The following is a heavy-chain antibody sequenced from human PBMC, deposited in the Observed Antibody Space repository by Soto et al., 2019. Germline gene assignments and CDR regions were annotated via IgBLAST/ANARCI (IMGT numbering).Heavy chain of an antibody. CDR3: AGSVRGYSYGPFDY. CDR1: GGSISSGDYY. Sequence: SETLSLTCTVSGGSISSGDYYWSWIRQPPGKGLEWIGYIYYSGSTYYNPSLKSRVTISVDTSKNQFSLKLSSVTAADTAVYYCAGSVRGYSYGPFDYWGQGTPVTASS. CDR2: IYYSGST. D-gene: IGHD5-18*01. V-gene: IGHV4-30-4*01. J-gene: IGHJ4*02.